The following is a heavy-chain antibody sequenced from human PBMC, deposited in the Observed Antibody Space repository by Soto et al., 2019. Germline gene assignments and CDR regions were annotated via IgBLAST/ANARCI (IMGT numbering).Heavy chain of an antibody. D-gene: IGHD3-3*01. CDR1: GFTFSSYS. CDR3: AREPIITIFGVVTDAFDY. Sequence: EVQLVESGGGLVKPGGSLRLSCAAPGFTFSSYSMNWVRQAPGKGLEWVSSISSSSSYIHYADSVKGRFTISRDNAKNSLYLQMNSLRAEDTAVYYCAREPIITIFGVVTDAFDYWGQGTLVTVSS. J-gene: IGHJ4*02. CDR2: ISSSSSYI. V-gene: IGHV3-21*01.